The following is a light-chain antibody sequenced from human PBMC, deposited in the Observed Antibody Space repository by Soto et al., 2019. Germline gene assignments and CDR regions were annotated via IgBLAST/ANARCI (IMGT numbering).Light chain of an antibody. CDR2: AAS. CDR1: QGISRW. CDR3: QQANSFPFT. J-gene: IGKJ3*01. Sequence: DIQMTQSPSSVSASVGDSVTITCRASQGISRWLAWYQQKPGKAPKLLIYAASSLQSGVPSRFSGSGSGTDFTLTISSLQPEDFATYYCQQANSFPFTFGPGTTVDIK. V-gene: IGKV1-12*01.